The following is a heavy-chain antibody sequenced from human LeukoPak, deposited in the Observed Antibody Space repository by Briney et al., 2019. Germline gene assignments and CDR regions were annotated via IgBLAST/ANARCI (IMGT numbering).Heavy chain of an antibody. CDR1: GFNFNDYA. D-gene: IGHD6-13*01. CDR2: ISWNSGTR. CDR3: AKAAADWYFDL. Sequence: PGRSLRLSCAVPGFNFNDYAMHWVRQAPGKGLEWVSGISWNSGTRGYADSVRGRFTISRDNAKNSLYLQMNSLRAEDMGMYYCAKAAADWYFDLWGRGTLVTVSS. J-gene: IGHJ2*01. V-gene: IGHV3-9*03.